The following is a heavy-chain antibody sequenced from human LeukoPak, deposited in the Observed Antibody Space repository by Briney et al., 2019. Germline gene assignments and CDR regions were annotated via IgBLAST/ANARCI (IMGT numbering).Heavy chain of an antibody. Sequence: SETLSLTCAVYGGSFSGYYWSWIRQPPGKGLEWIGEINHSGSTNYNPSLKSRVTISVDTPKNQFSLKLSSVTAADTAVYYCARGSTDYGYPNFDYWGQGTLVTVSS. J-gene: IGHJ4*02. D-gene: IGHD4-17*01. CDR3: ARGSTDYGYPNFDY. V-gene: IGHV4-34*01. CDR1: GGSFSGYY. CDR2: INHSGST.